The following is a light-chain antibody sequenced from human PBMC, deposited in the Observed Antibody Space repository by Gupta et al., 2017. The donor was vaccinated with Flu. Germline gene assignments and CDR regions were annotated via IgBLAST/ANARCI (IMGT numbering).Light chain of an antibody. V-gene: IGLV3-1*01. Sequence: SYELTQPPSVSVSPGQTASITCSGDKLGDYDACWYQQKPGQSPLLVIYQGSKRPSGFPERFSASYSGNTAPLTIGGTHAMDAAYYYCQSWDSSTYVFGTGTKVTVL. J-gene: IGLJ1*01. CDR1: KLGDYD. CDR3: QSWDSSTYV. CDR2: QGS.